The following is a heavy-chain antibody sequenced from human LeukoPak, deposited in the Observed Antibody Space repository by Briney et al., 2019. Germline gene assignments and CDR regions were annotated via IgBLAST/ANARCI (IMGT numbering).Heavy chain of an antibody. Sequence: ASVKVSCKASGYTFTSYGISWARQAPGQGLEWMGWISAYNGNTNYAQKLQGRVTMTTDTSTSTAYMELRSLRSDDTAVYYCARDDSSGWYVFRPFDYWGQGTLVTVSS. V-gene: IGHV1-18*01. D-gene: IGHD6-19*01. CDR2: ISAYNGNT. CDR1: GYTFTSYG. CDR3: ARDDSSGWYVFRPFDY. J-gene: IGHJ4*02.